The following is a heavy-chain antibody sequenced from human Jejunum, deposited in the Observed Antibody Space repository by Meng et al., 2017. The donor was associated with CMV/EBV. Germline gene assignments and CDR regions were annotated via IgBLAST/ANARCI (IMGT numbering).Heavy chain of an antibody. V-gene: IGHV4-39*07. CDR3: ARMTYSSSPVD. J-gene: IGHJ4*02. D-gene: IGHD6-6*01. Sequence: QLKLQESGPGLVEPSATPALACIVSCDYINGSTYYWGLIPQPPGKGLEWIGNIYYSGSTYYTPSLKSRVSISVDTSTNQFSLRLSSMTAADTAVYYCARMTYSSSPVDWGQGTLVTVSS. CDR2: IYYSGST. CDR1: CDYINGSTYY.